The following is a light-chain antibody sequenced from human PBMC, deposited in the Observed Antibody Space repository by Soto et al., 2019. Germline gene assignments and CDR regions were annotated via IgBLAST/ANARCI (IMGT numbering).Light chain of an antibody. J-gene: IGKJ2*01. CDR3: QQYGSSGYT. Sequence: EIVLTQSPGTLSLSPGERATLSCRASQSVSSSYLAWYQQKPGQAPRLFIYGASSRATGIPDRFGGSGSGTDFTLTISRLEPEDFAVYYCQQYGSSGYTFGQGTKLEIK. CDR1: QSVSSSY. CDR2: GAS. V-gene: IGKV3-20*01.